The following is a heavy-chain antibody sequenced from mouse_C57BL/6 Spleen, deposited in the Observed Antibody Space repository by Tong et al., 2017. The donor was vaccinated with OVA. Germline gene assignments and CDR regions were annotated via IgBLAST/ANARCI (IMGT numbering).Heavy chain of an antibody. J-gene: IGHJ2*01. V-gene: IGHV5-17*01. Sequence: EVQLQESGGGLVKPGGSLKLSCAASGFTFSDYGMHWVRQAPEKGLEWVAYISSGSSTIYYEDTVKGRFTISRDNAKNTLFLQMTSLRSEDTAMYYCAGYYYGYFDYWGQGTTLTVSS. D-gene: IGHD1-1*01. CDR3: AGYYYGYFDY. CDR2: ISSGSSTI. CDR1: GFTFSDYG.